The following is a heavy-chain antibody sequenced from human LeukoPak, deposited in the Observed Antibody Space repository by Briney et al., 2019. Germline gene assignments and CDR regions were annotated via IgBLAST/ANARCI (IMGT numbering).Heavy chain of an antibody. CDR1: GGSFSGYY. J-gene: IGHJ5*02. CDR3: ASSAAGWFDP. CDR2: INHSGST. V-gene: IGHV4-34*01. D-gene: IGHD6-25*01. Sequence: PSETLSLTCAVYGGSFSGYYWSWTRQPPGKGLEWIGEINHSGSTNYNPSLKSRVTISVDTSKNQFSLKLSSVTAADTAVYYCASSAAGWFDPWGQGTLVTVSS.